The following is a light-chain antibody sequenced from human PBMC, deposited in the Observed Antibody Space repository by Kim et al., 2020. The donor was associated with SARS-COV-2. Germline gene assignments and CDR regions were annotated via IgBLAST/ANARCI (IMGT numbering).Light chain of an antibody. CDR3: NSRDSSGNHVL. Sequence: ALGQTVTIPCQGDSLRGYYASWFQQTSGQAPILFIYGDNNRPSGIPDRFSGSGSRNTASLTITGAQAEDESDYYCNSRDSSGNHVLFGGGTQLTVL. CDR2: GDN. J-gene: IGLJ3*02. CDR1: SLRGYY. V-gene: IGLV3-19*01.